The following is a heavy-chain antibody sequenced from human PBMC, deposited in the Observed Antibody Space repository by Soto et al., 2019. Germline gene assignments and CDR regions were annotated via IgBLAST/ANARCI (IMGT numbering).Heavy chain of an antibody. CDR2: IYYSGST. J-gene: IGHJ6*04. Sequence: SETLSLTCAVSGGSISSADYYWSWIRQPPGKGLEWIGYIYYSGSTYYNPSLKSRVTISVDTSKNQFSLKLTSVTAADTAVYYCARESTDGYYGMDVWGKGTTVTVSS. CDR1: GGSISSADYY. V-gene: IGHV4-30-4*01. CDR3: ARESTDGYYGMDV. D-gene: IGHD4-17*01.